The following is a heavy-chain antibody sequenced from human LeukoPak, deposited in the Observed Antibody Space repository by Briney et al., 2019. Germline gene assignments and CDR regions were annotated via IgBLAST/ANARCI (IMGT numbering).Heavy chain of an antibody. CDR2: INPSGGST. D-gene: IGHD4-17*01. Sequence: ASVKVSCKASGYTFTGYDMHWVRQSPGQGLEWMGIINPSGGSTSYAQKFQGRVTMTRDTSTSTVYMELSSLSSEDTAVYYCARGTVTTNWYFDLWGRGTLVTVSS. J-gene: IGHJ2*01. V-gene: IGHV1-46*01. CDR3: ARGTVTTNWYFDL. CDR1: GYTFTGYD.